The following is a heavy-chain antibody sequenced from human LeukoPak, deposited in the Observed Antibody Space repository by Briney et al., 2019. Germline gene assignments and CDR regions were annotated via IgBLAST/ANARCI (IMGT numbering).Heavy chain of an antibody. J-gene: IGHJ3*02. V-gene: IGHV3-23*01. D-gene: IGHD3-16*01. Sequence: GGSLRLSCAASGFIFSSYAMSWVRQAPGKGLEWVSGISAIGGSTSYADSVKGRFTISRDNSKNTLYLQMNSLRAEDTAVYYCARDAGRKRWQRTLVGDDAFDIWGQGTMVTVSS. CDR1: GFIFSSYA. CDR2: ISAIGGST. CDR3: ARDAGRKRWQRTLVGDDAFDI.